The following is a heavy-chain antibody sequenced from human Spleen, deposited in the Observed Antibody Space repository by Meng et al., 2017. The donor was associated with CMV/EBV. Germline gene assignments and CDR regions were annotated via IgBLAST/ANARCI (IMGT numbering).Heavy chain of an antibody. CDR2: ISGSGSIT. CDR1: GFTFSDYY. V-gene: IGHV3-11*04. Sequence: GESLKISCAASGFTFSDYYMSWIRQAPGKGLEWVSYISGSGSITYYADSVKGRFTISRDNAKNSLYLQMNSLRAEDTAVYYCASKLQNTYYYYGMDVWGQGTTVTVSS. J-gene: IGHJ6*02. CDR3: ASKLQNTYYYYGMDV. D-gene: IGHD1-7*01.